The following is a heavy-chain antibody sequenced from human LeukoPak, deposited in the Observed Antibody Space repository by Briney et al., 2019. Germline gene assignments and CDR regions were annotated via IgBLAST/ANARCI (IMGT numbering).Heavy chain of an antibody. CDR1: GGSISSYY. Sequence: PSETLSLTCTVSGGSISSYYWSWIRQPPGKGLEWIGYIYYSGSTNYNPSLKSRVTISVDTSKNQFSLKLSSVTAADTAVYYCARDGKSSGYFSGSYNWFDPWGQGTLVTVSS. CDR3: ARDGKSSGYFSGSYNWFDP. D-gene: IGHD3-22*01. V-gene: IGHV4-59*01. J-gene: IGHJ5*02. CDR2: IYYSGST.